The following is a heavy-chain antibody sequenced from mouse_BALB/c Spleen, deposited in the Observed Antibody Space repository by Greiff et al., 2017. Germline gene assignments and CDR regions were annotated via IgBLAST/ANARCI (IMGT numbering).Heavy chain of an antibody. CDR1: GYTFTDYN. D-gene: IGHD2-4*01. CDR3: ARCDYTDYYAMDY. J-gene: IGHJ4*01. CDR2: INPNNGGT. V-gene: IGHV1-18*01. Sequence: EVQLQQSGPELVKPGASVKIPCKASGYTFTDYNMDWVKQSHGKSLEWIGDINPNNGGTIYNQKFKGKATLTVDKSSSTAYMELRSLTSEDTAVYYCARCDYTDYYAMDYWGQGTSVTVSS.